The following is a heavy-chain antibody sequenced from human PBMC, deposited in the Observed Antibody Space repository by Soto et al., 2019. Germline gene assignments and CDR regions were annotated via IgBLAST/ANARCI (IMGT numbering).Heavy chain of an antibody. CDR1: GFTFSSFW. D-gene: IGHD1-26*01. Sequence: GGSLRLSCAASGFTFSSFWMSWVRRAPGKGLEWVANTKQDGSDKNYVGSVKGRFTISRDNAKNSLFLQMNSLGVEDTAMYYCARDVSGKLGHDSWGQGTLVTVSS. CDR2: TKQDGSDK. CDR3: ARDVSGKLGHDS. V-gene: IGHV3-7*01. J-gene: IGHJ4*02.